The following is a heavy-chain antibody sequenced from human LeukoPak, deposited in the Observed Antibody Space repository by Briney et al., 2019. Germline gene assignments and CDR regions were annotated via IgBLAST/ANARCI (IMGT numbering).Heavy chain of an antibody. CDR2: IRSQRDGGTT. D-gene: IGHD3-10*01. J-gene: IGHJ4*02. CDR1: GFIFSDIW. CDR3: STVSGAGNKEFDH. V-gene: IGHV3-15*01. Sequence: GGSLRLSCAASGFIFSDIWMSWVRQAPGKGLEWVGRIRSQRDGGTTDYAAFVKGRFVISRDDSRDIVYLQMNSLTTEDTAVYSCSTVSGAGNKEFDHWGQGTLVSVTS.